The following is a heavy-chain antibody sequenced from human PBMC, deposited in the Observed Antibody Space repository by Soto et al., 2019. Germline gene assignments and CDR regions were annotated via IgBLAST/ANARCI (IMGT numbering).Heavy chain of an antibody. D-gene: IGHD3-10*01. J-gene: IGHJ4*02. V-gene: IGHV4-34*01. Sequence: ASETLCLTCAVYGGSFSGYYWSGIRQPPGKGLEWIGEINHSGSTNYNPSLKSRVTISVDTSKNQFSLKLSSVTAADTAVYYCARGKSPLLPDCWGQGVLVTVSS. CDR3: ARGKSPLLPDC. CDR1: GGSFSGYY. CDR2: INHSGST.